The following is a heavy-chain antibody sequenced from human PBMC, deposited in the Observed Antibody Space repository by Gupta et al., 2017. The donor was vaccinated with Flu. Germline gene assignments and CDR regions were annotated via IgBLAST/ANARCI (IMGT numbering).Heavy chain of an antibody. CDR2: INHSGST. CDR1: GSFSGYY. Sequence: GSFSGYYWSWIRQPPGKGLEWIGEINHSGSTNYNPSLKSRVTISVDTSKNQFSLKLSSVTAADTAVYYCARGVSSSEYFQHWGQGTMVTVSS. CDR3: ARGVSSSEYFQH. V-gene: IGHV4-34*01. J-gene: IGHJ1*01.